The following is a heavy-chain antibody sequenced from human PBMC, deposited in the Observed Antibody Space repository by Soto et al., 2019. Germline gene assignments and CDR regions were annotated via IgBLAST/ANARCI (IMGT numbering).Heavy chain of an antibody. V-gene: IGHV1-69*06. CDR3: ARESGNYFDD. CDR1: GGTFISHA. D-gene: IGHD3-10*01. Sequence: QVQLVQSGAEVKKPGSSLKVSCKASGGTFISHAISWLRQAPGQGLEWVGGIIPIFGTTNYAQQFQGRVTLTADKSTSTVYMELRSLSSDDTAVYYCARESGNYFDDWGQGTLVTVSS. CDR2: IIPIFGTT. J-gene: IGHJ4*02.